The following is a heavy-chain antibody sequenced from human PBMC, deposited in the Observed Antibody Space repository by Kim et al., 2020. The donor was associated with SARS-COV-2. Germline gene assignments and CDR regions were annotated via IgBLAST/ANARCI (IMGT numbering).Heavy chain of an antibody. D-gene: IGHD2-15*01. Sequence: GGSLRLSCAASGFSFNTYSMVWVRQAPGKGLEWLSYISSSSNTAYYADSVEGRFTISRVNAKNSLYLQMNSLRDEDTALYYCARDFGFCSGATCATPPRFDYWGRGTLVTVSS. CDR3: ARDFGFCSGATCATPPRFDY. J-gene: IGHJ4*02. V-gene: IGHV3-48*02. CDR1: GFSFNTYS. CDR2: ISSSSNTA.